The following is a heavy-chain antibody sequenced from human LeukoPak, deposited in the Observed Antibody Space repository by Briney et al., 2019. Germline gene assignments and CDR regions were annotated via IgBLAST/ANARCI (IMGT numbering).Heavy chain of an antibody. CDR2: IYYSGST. CDR3: ARQQLVLHFDY. Sequence: SETLSLTCTVSGGSISSSSYYWGWIRQPPGKGVEWIGSIYYSGSTYYNPSLKSRVTISVDTSKNQFSLKLSSVTAADTVVYYCARQQLVLHFDYWGQGTLVTVSS. D-gene: IGHD6-13*01. CDR1: GGSISSSSYY. V-gene: IGHV4-39*01. J-gene: IGHJ4*02.